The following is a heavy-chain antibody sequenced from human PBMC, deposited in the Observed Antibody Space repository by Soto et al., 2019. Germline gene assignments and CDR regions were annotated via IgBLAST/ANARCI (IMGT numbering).Heavy chain of an antibody. CDR1: GGTFSSYA. V-gene: IGHV1-69*13. J-gene: IGHJ4*02. D-gene: IGHD6-19*01. CDR2: IIPIFGTA. CDR3: ARDQNPGIAVYFDY. Sequence: ASVKVSCKASGGTFSSYAISWVRQAPGQGLEWMGGIIPIFGTANYAQKFQGRVTITADESASTAYMELSSLRSEDTAVYYCARDQNPGIAVYFDYWGQGTLVTVSS.